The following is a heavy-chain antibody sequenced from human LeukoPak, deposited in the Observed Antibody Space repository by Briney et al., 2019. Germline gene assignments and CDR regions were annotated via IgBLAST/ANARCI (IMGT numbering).Heavy chain of an antibody. CDR3: ARDQSEYDSSGRGDY. Sequence: PGGSLRLSCAASGFAFSSYWMHWVRQVPGKGLVWLSRINGDGSYTKYADSVKGRFTISRDNAQNTLFLQMNSLSAEDTAVYFCARDQSEYDSSGRGDYWGQGTLVTVSS. V-gene: IGHV3-74*03. D-gene: IGHD3-22*01. CDR1: GFAFSSYW. J-gene: IGHJ4*02. CDR2: INGDGSYT.